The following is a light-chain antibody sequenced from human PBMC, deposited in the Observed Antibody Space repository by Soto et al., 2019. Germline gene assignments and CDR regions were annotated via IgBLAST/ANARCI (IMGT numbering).Light chain of an antibody. Sequence: DIQMTQSPYSLSASVGDRVTITCRASQSISTYLNWYQQKPGKAPNLLIYAASTLQSGVPSRFSGSGSGTDFTHTISGLQPDDFATYYCQQSYSTPLTFGGGTKVEIK. CDR3: QQSYSTPLT. V-gene: IGKV1-39*01. CDR1: QSISTY. J-gene: IGKJ4*01. CDR2: AAS.